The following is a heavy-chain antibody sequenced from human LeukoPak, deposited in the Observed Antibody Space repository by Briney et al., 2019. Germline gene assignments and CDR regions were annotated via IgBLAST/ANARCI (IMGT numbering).Heavy chain of an antibody. CDR3: ARGRHRRAYNWNPKRSPNWFDP. J-gene: IGHJ5*02. V-gene: IGHV1-8*03. D-gene: IGHD1-20*01. Sequence: GASVKVSCKASGYTFTSYDINWVRQATGQGLEWMGWMNPNSGNTGYAQKFQGRVTITRNTSISTAYMELSSLRSEDTAVYYCARGRHRRAYNWNPKRSPNWFDPWGQGTLVTVSS. CDR2: MNPNSGNT. CDR1: GYTFTSYD.